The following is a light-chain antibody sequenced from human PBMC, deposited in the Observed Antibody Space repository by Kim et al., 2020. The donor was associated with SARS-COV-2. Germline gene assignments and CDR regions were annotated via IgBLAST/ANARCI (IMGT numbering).Light chain of an antibody. CDR3: KQLNSYPPT. Sequence: SASVGHRVNLACRTSQGISGYLAWFQQQPGKAPKLQIYAASTVQGGVPSGFSGSRSGTEFTLPIGSLQPEDCATYYCKQLNSYPPTFGQGPKLEI. CDR1: QGISGY. J-gene: IGKJ2*01. V-gene: IGKV1-9*01. CDR2: AAS.